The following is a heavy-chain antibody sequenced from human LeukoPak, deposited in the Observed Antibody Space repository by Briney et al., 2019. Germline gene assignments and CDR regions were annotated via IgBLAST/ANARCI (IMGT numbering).Heavy chain of an antibody. Sequence: ASVKVSCKASGYTFTGYFIHWVRQAPGQGLEWMGRINPNTGGTDYAQKFQGRVTMTRDTSITTAYMELSRLTSDDTAIYYCAKVPPSITAAGNWLGPWGQGALVTVSS. CDR1: GYTFTGYF. J-gene: IGHJ5*02. V-gene: IGHV1-2*06. CDR2: INPNTGGT. CDR3: AKVPPSITAAGNWLGP. D-gene: IGHD6-13*01.